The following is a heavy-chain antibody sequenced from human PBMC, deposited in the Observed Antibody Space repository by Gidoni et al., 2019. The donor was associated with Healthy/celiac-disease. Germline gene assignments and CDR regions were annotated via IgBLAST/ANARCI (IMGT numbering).Heavy chain of an antibody. CDR1: GFTFRSYS. Sequence: EVQLVESGGGLVQPGGSLRLSCAASGFTFRSYSMNWVRQAPGKGLEWVSYISSSSSTICYADSVKGRFTISRDNVKNSLYLQMNSLRDEDTAVYYCARDRRNPIAAAGNAFDIWGQGTMVTVSS. J-gene: IGHJ3*02. D-gene: IGHD6-13*01. CDR3: ARDRRNPIAAAGNAFDI. CDR2: ISSSSSTI. V-gene: IGHV3-48*02.